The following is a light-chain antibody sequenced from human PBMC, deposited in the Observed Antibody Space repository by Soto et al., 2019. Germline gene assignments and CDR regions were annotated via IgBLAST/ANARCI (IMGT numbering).Light chain of an antibody. CDR3: QQSYSTPWT. J-gene: IGKJ1*01. CDR1: QSINNY. Sequence: DIQMTQSPSSLSASVGDRVTITCRPSQSINNYLNWYQQKPGNAPKLLMYGISSLHGGVPLRFSGSGAGTDFTLTISSLEPEDSATYYCQQSYSTPWTFGQGTKVEIK. V-gene: IGKV1-39*01. CDR2: GIS.